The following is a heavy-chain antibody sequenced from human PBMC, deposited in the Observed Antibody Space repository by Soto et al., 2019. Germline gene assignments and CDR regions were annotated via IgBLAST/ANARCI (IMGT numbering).Heavy chain of an antibody. CDR2: IIPIFGTA. J-gene: IGHJ4*02. D-gene: IGHD3-16*01. CDR1: GGTFSSYA. V-gene: IGHV1-69*12. CDR3: ARGQTGGGWGYYFDY. Sequence: QVQLVQSGAEVKKPGSSVKVSCKASGGTFSSYAIDWVRQAPGQGLEWMGGIIPIFGTADYAQNIQGRVTITADESTSTAYMELSSLRSEDTAVYYCARGQTGGGWGYYFDYWGQGSLVTVSS.